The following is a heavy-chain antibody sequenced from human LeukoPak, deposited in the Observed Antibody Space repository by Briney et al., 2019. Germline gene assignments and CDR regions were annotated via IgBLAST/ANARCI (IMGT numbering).Heavy chain of an antibody. D-gene: IGHD5-24*01. J-gene: IGHJ4*02. V-gene: IGHV5-51*01. Sequence: GESLKISCKGSGYSFTRHWIGWVRQMPGKGLEWMGIIYPGDSDTRYNPSLQGQVTISVDKSINTAYLQWSSLKASDTAMYYCAKDPEKWLQLRLGFSDWGQGTLVTVSS. CDR1: GYSFTRHW. CDR3: AKDPEKWLQLRLGFSD. CDR2: IYPGDSDT.